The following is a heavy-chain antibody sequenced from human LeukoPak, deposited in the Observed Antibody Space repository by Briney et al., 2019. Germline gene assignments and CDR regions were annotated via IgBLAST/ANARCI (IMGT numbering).Heavy chain of an antibody. Sequence: SVKVSCKASGGTFSSYAINWVRQAPGQGLEWMGGIIPIFGTADYAQKFQDRVTITADESTSTAYMELSSLRSEDTAIYYCASRLYCSNTRCRNFPFAYWGQGTLVTVSS. CDR2: IIPIFGTA. D-gene: IGHD2-2*01. CDR1: GGTFSSYA. J-gene: IGHJ4*02. V-gene: IGHV1-69*13. CDR3: ASRLYCSNTRCRNFPFAY.